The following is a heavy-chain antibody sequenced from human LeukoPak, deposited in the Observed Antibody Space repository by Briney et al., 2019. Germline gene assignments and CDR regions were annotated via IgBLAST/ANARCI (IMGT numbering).Heavy chain of an antibody. CDR2: IYYSGST. Sequence: SETLSLTCTVSGGSISSSSYYWGWIRQPPGKGLEWIGSIYYSGSTYYNPSPKSRVTISVDTSKNQFSLKLSSVTAADTAVYYCARHAVPSNYFDYWGQGTLVTVSS. J-gene: IGHJ4*02. CDR3: ARHAVPSNYFDY. V-gene: IGHV4-39*01. CDR1: GGSISSSSYY.